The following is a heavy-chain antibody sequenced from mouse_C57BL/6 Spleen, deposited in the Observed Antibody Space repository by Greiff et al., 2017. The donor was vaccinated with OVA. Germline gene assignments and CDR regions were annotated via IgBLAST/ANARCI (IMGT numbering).Heavy chain of an antibody. Sequence: VQLQQSGPELVKPGASVKISCKASGYAFSSSWMNWVKQRPGKGLEWIGRIYPGDGDTNYNGKFKGKATLTADKSSSTAYMQLSSLTSEDSAVYFCARSLEDSSGHAMDYWGQGTSVTVSS. D-gene: IGHD3-2*02. CDR1: GYAFSSSW. CDR2: IYPGDGDT. J-gene: IGHJ4*01. V-gene: IGHV1-82*01. CDR3: ARSLEDSSGHAMDY.